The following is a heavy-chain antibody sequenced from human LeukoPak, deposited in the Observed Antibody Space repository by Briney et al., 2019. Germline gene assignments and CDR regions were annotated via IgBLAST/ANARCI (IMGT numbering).Heavy chain of an antibody. D-gene: IGHD2-15*01. Sequence: ASVKVSCKASGYTFSSHGISWVRQAPGQGLEWMAWISAYNGNTNYAQKLQGRVTMTTDTSTSTAYMELRSLRSDDTAVYYCASGVVVARFDYWGQGTLVTVSS. CDR3: ASGVVVARFDY. CDR1: GYTFSSHG. J-gene: IGHJ4*02. V-gene: IGHV1-18*01. CDR2: ISAYNGNT.